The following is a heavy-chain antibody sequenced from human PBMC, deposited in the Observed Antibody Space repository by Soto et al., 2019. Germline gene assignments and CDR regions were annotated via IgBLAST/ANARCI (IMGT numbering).Heavy chain of an antibody. CDR3: ARVLPPFDP. V-gene: IGHV1-18*01. CDR2: INAYNGNT. J-gene: IGHJ5*02. CDR1: GYTITSYG. Sequence: XSVKLSFKAPGYTITSYGISWVRQSPGQGLEWMGWINAYNGNTKYAQKLQGRVTMTTDTSTSTAYMELRSLRSDDTAVYYCARVLPPFDPWGQGTLVTV.